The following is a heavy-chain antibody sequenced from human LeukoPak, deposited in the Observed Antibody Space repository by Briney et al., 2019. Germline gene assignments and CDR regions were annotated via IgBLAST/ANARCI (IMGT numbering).Heavy chain of an antibody. CDR3: ARGRSVGYSYGYQKYYYYGMDV. V-gene: IGHV4-34*01. CDR1: GGSFSGYY. Sequence: PSETLSLTCAVYGGSFSGYYWNWIRQPPGKGLEWIGEINHSGSTNYNPSLKSRVTISVDTSKNQFSLKLSSVTAADTAVYYCARGRSVGYSYGYQKYYYYGMDVWGQGTTVTVSS. D-gene: IGHD5-18*01. CDR2: INHSGST. J-gene: IGHJ6*02.